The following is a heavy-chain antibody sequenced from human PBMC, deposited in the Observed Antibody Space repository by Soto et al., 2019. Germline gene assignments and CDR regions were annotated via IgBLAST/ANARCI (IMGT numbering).Heavy chain of an antibody. CDR3: ARGYYDRGYYYGVGV. CDR1: GGSISSYY. D-gene: IGHD3-22*01. V-gene: IGHV4-59*01. CDR2: IYYSGST. J-gene: IGHJ6*02. Sequence: SETLSLTCTVSGGSISSYYWSWIRQPPGKGLEWIGYIYYSGSTTYNPSLKSRVTISVDTSKNQFSLKLSSVTAADTAVYYCARGYYDRGYYYGVGVWGQGTTVTVSS.